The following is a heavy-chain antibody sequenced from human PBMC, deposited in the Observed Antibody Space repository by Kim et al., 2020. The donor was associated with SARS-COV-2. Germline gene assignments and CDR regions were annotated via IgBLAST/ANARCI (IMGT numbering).Heavy chain of an antibody. CDR1: GGSVSSGSYY. Sequence: SETLSLTCTVSGGSVSSGSYYWSWIRQPPGKGLEWIGYIYYSGSTNYNPSLKSRVTISVDTSKNQFSLKLSPVTAAETAVYYCARENWGYYYYYYGMDVWGQGTTVTVSS. D-gene: IGHD7-27*01. CDR3: ARENWGYYYYYYGMDV. V-gene: IGHV4-61*01. J-gene: IGHJ6*02. CDR2: IYYSGST.